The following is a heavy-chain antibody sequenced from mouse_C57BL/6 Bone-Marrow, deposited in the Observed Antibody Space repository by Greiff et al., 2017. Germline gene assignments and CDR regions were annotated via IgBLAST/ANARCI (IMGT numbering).Heavy chain of an antibody. V-gene: IGHV1-81*01. Sequence: VQLQQSGAELARPGASVKLSCKASGYTFTSYGISWVKQRPGQGLEWIGEIYPRSGDTYYNEKFKGKATLTADKSSSTAYMELRSLTSEDSAVYFCARRRRGGPYFDYWGQGTTLTVSS. CDR2: IYPRSGDT. CDR3: ARRRRGGPYFDY. J-gene: IGHJ2*01. CDR1: GYTFTSYG.